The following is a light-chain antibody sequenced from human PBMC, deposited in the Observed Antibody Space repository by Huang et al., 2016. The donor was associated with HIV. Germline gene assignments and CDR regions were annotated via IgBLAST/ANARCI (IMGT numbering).Light chain of an antibody. J-gene: IGKJ2*01. CDR3: QQYNSYSGYT. V-gene: IGKV1-5*03. Sequence: DIQMTQSPSTLSASVGDRVTITCRASQSISSWLAWYQQKSGKAPKLLIYKASSLERGVPSRCSGSGSGTEFTLTISSLQPDDFGTYYCQQYNSYSGYTFGQGTKLEIK. CDR2: KAS. CDR1: QSISSW.